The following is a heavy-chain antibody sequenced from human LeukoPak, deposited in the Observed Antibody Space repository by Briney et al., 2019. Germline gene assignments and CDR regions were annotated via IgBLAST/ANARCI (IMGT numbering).Heavy chain of an antibody. D-gene: IGHD3-10*01. CDR3: ARDLNYYGSGSWT. CDR2: INPSGGST. V-gene: IGHV1-46*01. Sequence: ASVKVSCKASGGTFSSYAISWVRQAPGQGLEWMGIINPSGGSTSYAQKFQGRVTMTRDMSTNTVYMELSSLRSEDTAVYYCARDLNYYGSGSWTWGQGTMVTVSS. CDR1: GGTFSSYA. J-gene: IGHJ3*01.